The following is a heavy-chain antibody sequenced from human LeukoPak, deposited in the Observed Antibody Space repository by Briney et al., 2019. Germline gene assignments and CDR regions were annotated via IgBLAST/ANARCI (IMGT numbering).Heavy chain of an antibody. CDR1: GFTLSNVW. J-gene: IGHJ4*02. CDR2: IRGDGSVK. Sequence: GGSLRLSGATSGFTLSNVWMSWVLQAPGKGLEWVGNIRGDGSVKFYLDSVKGRFTISRDNTNSVSLQMNNLKAEDTAVYYCGRSVAAPADYWGQGTLVIVSS. V-gene: IGHV3-7*03. CDR3: GRSVAAPADY. D-gene: IGHD6-6*01.